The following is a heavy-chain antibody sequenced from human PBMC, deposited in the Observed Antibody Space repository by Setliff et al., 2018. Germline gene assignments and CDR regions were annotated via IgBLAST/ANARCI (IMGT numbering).Heavy chain of an antibody. CDR3: ARVYGPNDY. CDR2: VYHTGTT. J-gene: IGHJ4*02. CDR1: GGSISRSSYY. D-gene: IGHD3-16*01. Sequence: SETLSLTCTVSGGSISRSSYYWGWIRQPPGKGLEWIGSVYHTGTTYYNPSLKSRVTISVDTSKNQFSLRLSSVTAADTAVYFCARVYGPNDYWGQGSLVTVSS. V-gene: IGHV4-39*07.